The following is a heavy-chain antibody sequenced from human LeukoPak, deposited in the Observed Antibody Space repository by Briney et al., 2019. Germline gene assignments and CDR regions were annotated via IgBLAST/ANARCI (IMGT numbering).Heavy chain of an antibody. J-gene: IGHJ4*02. Sequence: GGPLRLSCAASGFTFDDYAMHWVRQAPGKGLEWVSGISWNSGSIGYADSVKGRFTISRDNAKNSLYLQMNSLRAEDTALYYCAKEYCSSTSCYSLDYWGQGTLVTVSS. CDR1: GFTFDDYA. CDR2: ISWNSGSI. D-gene: IGHD2-2*01. CDR3: AKEYCSSTSCYSLDY. V-gene: IGHV3-9*01.